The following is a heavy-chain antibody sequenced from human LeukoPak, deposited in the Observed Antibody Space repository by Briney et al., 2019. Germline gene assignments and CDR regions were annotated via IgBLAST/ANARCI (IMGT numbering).Heavy chain of an antibody. Sequence: PSETLSLTCAVYGGSFSGYNWGWIRQPPGKGLEWIGEINHSGSTNYNPSLKSRATISVDTSKNQFSLKLSSVTAADTAVYYCARHSLYSSPSGLNYWGQGTLVTVSS. CDR2: INHSGST. CDR3: ARHSLYSSPSGLNY. D-gene: IGHD6-6*01. CDR1: GGSFSGYN. V-gene: IGHV4-34*01. J-gene: IGHJ4*02.